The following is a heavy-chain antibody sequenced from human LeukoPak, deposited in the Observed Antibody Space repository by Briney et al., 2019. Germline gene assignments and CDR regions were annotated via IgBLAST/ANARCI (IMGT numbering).Heavy chain of an antibody. CDR3: ANCPEMATINY. CDR2: ISGSGGST. CDR1: GFTFSSYA. J-gene: IGHJ4*02. V-gene: IGHV3-23*01. Sequence: GGSLRLSCAASGFTFSSYAMSWVRQAPGKGLEWVSAISGSGGSTYYADSVKGRFTISRDNSKNTLYLQMNSLRAEDTAVYYRANCPEMATINYWGQGTLVTVSS. D-gene: IGHD5-24*01.